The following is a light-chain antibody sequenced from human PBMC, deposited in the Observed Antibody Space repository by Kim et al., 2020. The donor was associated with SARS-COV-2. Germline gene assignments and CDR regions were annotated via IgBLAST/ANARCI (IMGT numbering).Light chain of an antibody. J-gene: IGLJ2*01. CDR2: QDS. V-gene: IGLV3-1*01. CDR1: KLGDKY. Sequence: SPGPKASITCYGDKLGDKYACWYQQKPGQSPVLVIYQDSKRPSGIPERFSGSNSGNTATLTISGTQAMDEADYYCQAWDSSTAVVFGGGTQLTVL. CDR3: QAWDSSTAVV.